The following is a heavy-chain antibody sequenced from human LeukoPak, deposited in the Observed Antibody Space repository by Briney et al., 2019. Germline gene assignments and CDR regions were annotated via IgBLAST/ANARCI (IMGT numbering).Heavy chain of an antibody. CDR1: GFTFSSYA. CDR2: ISSNGGST. J-gene: IGHJ4*02. Sequence: GGSLRLSCSAYGFTFSSYAMHWVRQAPGKGLECVSAISSNGGSTYYADSVKGRFTISRDNSKNTLYLQMSSLRAEDTAVYYCVKDLTAAGPPFDYWGQGTLVTVSS. V-gene: IGHV3-64D*06. D-gene: IGHD6-13*01. CDR3: VKDLTAAGPPFDY.